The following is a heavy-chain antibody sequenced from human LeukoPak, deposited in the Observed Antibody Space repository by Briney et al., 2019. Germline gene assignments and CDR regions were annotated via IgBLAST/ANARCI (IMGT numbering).Heavy chain of an antibody. D-gene: IGHD5-24*01. CDR3: ARDLET. J-gene: IGHJ5*02. V-gene: IGHV4-61*02. CDR2: IYTSGST. Sequence: SETLSLTCTVSGGSISSGSYYWSWIRQPAGKGLEWIGRIYTSGSTNYNPSLKSRGTISVDTSKNQFSLKLSSVTAADTAVYYCARDLETWGQGTLVTVSS. CDR1: GGSISSGSYY.